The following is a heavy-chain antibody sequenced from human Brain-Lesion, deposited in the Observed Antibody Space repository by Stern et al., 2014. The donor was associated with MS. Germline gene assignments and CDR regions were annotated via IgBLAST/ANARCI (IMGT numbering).Heavy chain of an antibody. CDR3: ARGERWFDS. Sequence: VQLVQSGGGLVQPRGSLRLSCAASGFTFSNYWMHWVRPAPGKGLVWVSRVNNDGRRTSYADSVKGRFTMSRDNAKNTLYLQMNSLRVEDTAIYYCARGERWFDSWGQGTLVTVSS. V-gene: IGHV3-74*02. D-gene: IGHD3-10*01. J-gene: IGHJ5*01. CDR1: GFTFSNYW. CDR2: VNNDGRRT.